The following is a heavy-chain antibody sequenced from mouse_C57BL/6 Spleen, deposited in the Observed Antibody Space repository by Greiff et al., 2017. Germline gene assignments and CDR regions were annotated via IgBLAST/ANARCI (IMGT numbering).Heavy chain of an antibody. CDR3: ARGTTVKDFDY. CDR2: INPYNGGT. D-gene: IGHD1-1*01. V-gene: IGHV1-19*01. CDR1: GYTFTDYY. J-gene: IGHJ2*01. Sequence: VQLQQSGPVLVKPGASVKMSCKASGYTFTDYYMNWVKQSHGKSLEWIGVINPYNGGTSYNQKFKGKATLTVDKSSSTAYMELKSLTSEDSAVYYCARGTTVKDFDYWGQGTTLTVSS.